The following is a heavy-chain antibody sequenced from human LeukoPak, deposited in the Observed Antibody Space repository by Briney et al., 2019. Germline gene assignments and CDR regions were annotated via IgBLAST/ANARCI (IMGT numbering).Heavy chain of an antibody. Sequence: PGGSLRLSCAASGFTFSSYSMNWVRQALGKGLEWVSSISSSSSYIYYADSVKGRFTISRDNAKNSLYLQMNSLRAEDTAVYYCARGGSSGYYVDYWGQGTLVTVSS. D-gene: IGHD3-22*01. CDR2: ISSSSSYI. V-gene: IGHV3-21*01. J-gene: IGHJ4*02. CDR1: GFTFSSYS. CDR3: ARGGSSGYYVDY.